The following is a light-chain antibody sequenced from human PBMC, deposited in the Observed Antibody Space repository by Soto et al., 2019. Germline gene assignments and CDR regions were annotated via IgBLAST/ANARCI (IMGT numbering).Light chain of an antibody. Sequence: QSALIQPASVSGSPRQSITISCTGTSRDIGTYDLVSWYQQHPGKVPKLIIYEATKRPSGVSSRFSGSKSGTTASLTISGLQAEDAADYYCCSYAGYTTYVFGSGTKVTVL. CDR2: EAT. CDR3: CSYAGYTTYV. J-gene: IGLJ1*01. V-gene: IGLV2-23*01. CDR1: SRDIGTYDL.